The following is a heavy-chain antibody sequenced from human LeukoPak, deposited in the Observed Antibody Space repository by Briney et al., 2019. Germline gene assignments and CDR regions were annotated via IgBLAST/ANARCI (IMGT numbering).Heavy chain of an antibody. CDR1: GFTFSSYS. V-gene: IGHV3-21*01. D-gene: IGHD4-17*01. CDR3: ARDFNGDYVY. CDR2: ISSSSSNI. Sequence: GGSLRLSCAASGFTFSSYSMNWVRQAPGKGLEWVSSISSSSSNIYYADSVKGRFTISRDNAKNSLYLQMTSLRAEDTAVYYCARDFNGDYVYWGQGTLVTVSS. J-gene: IGHJ4*02.